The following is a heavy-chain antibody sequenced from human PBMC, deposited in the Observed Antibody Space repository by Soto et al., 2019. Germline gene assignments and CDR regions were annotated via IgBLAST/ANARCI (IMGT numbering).Heavy chain of an antibody. Sequence: GGSLRLSCAASGFTFSNAWMSWVRQAPGKTLEWVGRIKSKTSGGTTDYAAPVKGRFTISRDDSKNILYLQMKSLQTGDTGVYYCTTARITMIGVVIDYRGQGIPVTVSS. J-gene: IGHJ4*02. CDR1: GFTFSNAW. CDR3: TTARITMIGVVIDY. D-gene: IGHD3-22*01. CDR2: IKSKTSGGTT. V-gene: IGHV3-15*01.